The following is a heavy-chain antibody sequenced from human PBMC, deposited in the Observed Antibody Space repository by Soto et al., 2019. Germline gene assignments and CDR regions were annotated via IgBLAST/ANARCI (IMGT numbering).Heavy chain of an antibody. CDR2: IFASGRT. CDR3: ARYREDGDYVGACDY. CDR1: GDSINNYF. D-gene: IGHD4-17*01. Sequence: QVQLQESGPGLVKPSETLSLTCIVSGDSINNYFWSWIRQPAGKGLEWIGRIFASGRTKYNPSLESRVTMSVDTSENQFSLTLRSVTAADTATYYCARYREDGDYVGACDYWGQGTLVTVSS. J-gene: IGHJ4*02. V-gene: IGHV4-4*07.